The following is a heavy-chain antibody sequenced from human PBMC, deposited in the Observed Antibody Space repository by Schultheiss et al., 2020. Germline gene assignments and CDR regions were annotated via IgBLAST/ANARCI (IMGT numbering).Heavy chain of an antibody. CDR2: IYYSGST. Sequence: SETLSLTCTVSGGSISSYYWSWIRQPPGKGLEWIGYIYYSGSTNYNPSLKSRVTISVDTSKNQFSLKLSSVTAADTAVYYWARDRGGGGETWGQGTLVTVSS. CDR1: GGSISSYY. CDR3: ARDRGGGGET. V-gene: IGHV4-59*01. J-gene: IGHJ5*02. D-gene: IGHD3-10*01.